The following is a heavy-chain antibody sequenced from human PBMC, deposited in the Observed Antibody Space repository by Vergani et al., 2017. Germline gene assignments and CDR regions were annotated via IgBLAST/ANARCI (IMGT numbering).Heavy chain of an antibody. J-gene: IGHJ3*02. V-gene: IGHV1-18*01. CDR3: ARDQCSFEVVAHGADI. D-gene: IGHD2-15*01. CDR2: IRAYNGNT. Sequence: QVQLVQSGAEVKKPGASVKVSCKASGYTFTSYGISWVRQAPGQGLEGMGWIRAYNGNTNYAQKLQGRVNMTTDTSTSTAYMELRSLRSDDRAVYYCARDQCSFEVVAHGADIWGQGTMVTVSS. CDR1: GYTFTSYG.